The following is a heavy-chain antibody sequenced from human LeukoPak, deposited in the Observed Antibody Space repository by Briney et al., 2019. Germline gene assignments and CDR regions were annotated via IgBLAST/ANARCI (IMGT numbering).Heavy chain of an antibody. V-gene: IGHV4-38-2*02. J-gene: IGHJ6*03. CDR2: IYHSGTT. Sequence: SETLSLTCTVSGYSISSGYYWGWIRQPPGKGLEWIGSIYHSGTTYYNPSLKSRVTISVDTSKNQFSLKLSSVTAADTAVYYCARQSGRPTYYMDVWGKGTTVTVSS. CDR1: GYSISSGYY. CDR3: ARQSGRPTYYMDV. D-gene: IGHD5-12*01.